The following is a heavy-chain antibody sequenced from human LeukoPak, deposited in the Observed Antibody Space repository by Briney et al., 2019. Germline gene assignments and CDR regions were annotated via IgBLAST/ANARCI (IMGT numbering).Heavy chain of an antibody. CDR3: AREGVTPRFGIDY. J-gene: IGHJ4*02. V-gene: IGHV4-59*12. CDR2: IYYSGST. D-gene: IGHD2-21*02. Sequence: ASETLSLTCTVSGGSISSYYWSWIRQPPGKGLEWIGYIYYSGSTNYNPSLKSRVTISVDTSKNQFSLKLSSVTAADTAVYYCAREGVTPRFGIDYWGQGTLVTVSS. CDR1: GGSISSYY.